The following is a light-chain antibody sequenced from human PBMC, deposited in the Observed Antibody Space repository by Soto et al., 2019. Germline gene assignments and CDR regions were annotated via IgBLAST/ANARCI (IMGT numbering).Light chain of an antibody. CDR3: SSYAGNNVVI. CDR1: SSDVGGYNY. V-gene: IGLV2-8*01. J-gene: IGLJ2*01. CDR2: EVT. Sequence: QSALTQPPSASGSPRQSVTISCTGTSSDVGGYNYVSWYQQHPCKVPKLLIYEVTRRTSGVPDRFSGSKSGNTASLTVSALQAEDEAHYYCSSYAGNNVVIFGGGTKVTVL.